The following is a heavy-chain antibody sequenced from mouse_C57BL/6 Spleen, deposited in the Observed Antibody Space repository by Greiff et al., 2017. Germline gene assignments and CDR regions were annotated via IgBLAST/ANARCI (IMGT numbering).Heavy chain of an antibody. CDR3: ARDDGYYVYAMDY. CDR2: ISYDGSN. V-gene: IGHV3-6*01. D-gene: IGHD2-3*01. CDR1: GYSITSGYY. J-gene: IGHJ4*01. Sequence: EVKLQESGPGLVKPSQSLSLTCSVTGYSITSGYYWNWIRQFPGNKLEWMGYISYDGSNNYNPSLKNRISITRDTSKNQFFLKLNSVTTEDTATYYCARDDGYYVYAMDYWGQGTSVTVSS.